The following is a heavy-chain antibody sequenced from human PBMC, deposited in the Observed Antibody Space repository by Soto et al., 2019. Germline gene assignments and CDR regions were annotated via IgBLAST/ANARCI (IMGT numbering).Heavy chain of an antibody. CDR1: GGSISSSSYY. V-gene: IGHV4-39*07. CDR2: IYYSGST. Sequence: SETLSLTCTVSGGSISSSSYYWGWIRQPPGKGLEWIGSIYYSGSTYYNPSLKSRVTISVDTSKNQFSLKLSSVTAADTAVYYCANQPIVRGGDYWGQGTLVTVSS. D-gene: IGHD3-10*01. J-gene: IGHJ4*02. CDR3: ANQPIVRGGDY.